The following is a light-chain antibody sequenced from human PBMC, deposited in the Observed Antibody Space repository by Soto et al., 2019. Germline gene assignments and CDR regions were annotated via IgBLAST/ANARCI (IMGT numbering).Light chain of an antibody. J-gene: IGKJ4*01. CDR3: QQSYNTPFT. V-gene: IGKV1-39*01. CDR2: AAS. CDR1: QSIGNY. Sequence: DIQMTQSPSSLSASVGDSVTITCRASQSIGNYLNWYQQKPGKAPKVLIYAASRLQSGVPLKFSGSGSGSDFTLTIDSLQPEDFATYFCQQSYNTPFTFGAGTKVDIK.